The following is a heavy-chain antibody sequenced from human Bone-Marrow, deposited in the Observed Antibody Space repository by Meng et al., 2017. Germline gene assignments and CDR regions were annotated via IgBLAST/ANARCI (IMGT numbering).Heavy chain of an antibody. CDR3: ARDLTYIRYFDWLFLSPYFDY. Sequence: ASVKVSCKASGYTFTSCAMHWVRQAPGQRLEWMGWINAGNGNTKYSQKFQGRVTITRDTSASTAYMELSSLRSEDTAVYYCARDLTYIRYFDWLFLSPYFDYWGQGTLVTVSS. D-gene: IGHD3-9*01. V-gene: IGHV1-3*01. CDR1: GYTFTSCA. CDR2: INAGNGNT. J-gene: IGHJ4*02.